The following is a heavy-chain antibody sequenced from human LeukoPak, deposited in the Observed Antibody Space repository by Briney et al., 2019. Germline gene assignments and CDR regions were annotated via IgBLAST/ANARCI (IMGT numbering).Heavy chain of an antibody. CDR3: ARDRRGYDSSGYYDY. J-gene: IGHJ4*02. CDR1: GFTFSSYG. D-gene: IGHD3-22*01. V-gene: IGHV3-33*01. Sequence: GRSLRLSCAPSGFTFSSYGMHWVRQAPGKGLEWVAVIWYDGSYKYYADSVNGRFTISRDNSKNTLYLQMNSLRAEDTAVYYCARDRRGYDSSGYYDYWGQGTLVTVSS. CDR2: IWYDGSYK.